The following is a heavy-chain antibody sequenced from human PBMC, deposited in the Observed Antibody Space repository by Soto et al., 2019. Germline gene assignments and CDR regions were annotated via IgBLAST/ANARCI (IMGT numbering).Heavy chain of an antibody. CDR3: ASRGPAMAIGY. D-gene: IGHD5-18*01. V-gene: IGHV3-23*01. CDR1: GFTFRKYA. CDR2: ISASTITS. J-gene: IGHJ4*02. Sequence: GGSLRLSCAASGFTFRKYAMSWVRQAPGKGLEWVSAISASTITSYYADSVKGRFTISRDNSKNTLYLQMNSLRAEDTAVYYFASRGPAMAIGYWGQGTLVTVSS.